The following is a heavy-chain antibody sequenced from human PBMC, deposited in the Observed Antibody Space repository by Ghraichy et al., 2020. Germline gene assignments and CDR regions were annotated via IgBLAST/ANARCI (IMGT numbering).Heavy chain of an antibody. V-gene: IGHV4-39*07. CDR2: IYYSGST. D-gene: IGHD3-22*01. J-gene: IGHJ3*02. CDR3: ARDLLRDAFDI. Sequence: SETLSLTCTVSGGSISSSSYYWGWIRQPPGKGLEWIGSIYYSGSTYYNLSLKSRVTISVDTSKNQFSLKLSSVTAADTAVYYCARDLLRDAFDIWGQGTMVTVSS. CDR1: GGSISSSSYY.